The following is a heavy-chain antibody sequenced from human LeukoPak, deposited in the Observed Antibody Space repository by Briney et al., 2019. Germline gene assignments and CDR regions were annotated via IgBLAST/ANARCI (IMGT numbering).Heavy chain of an antibody. D-gene: IGHD1-14*01. V-gene: IGHV3-20*04. CDR3: AREPSLTTYYYYYYMDV. CDR2: INWNGGST. Sequence: GGSLRLSCAASGFTFDDYGMSWVRQAPGEGLEWVSGINWNGGSTGYADSVKGRFTISRDNAKNSLYLQMNSLRAEDTALYYCAREPSLTTYYYYYYMDVWGKGTTVTVSS. CDR1: GFTFDDYG. J-gene: IGHJ6*03.